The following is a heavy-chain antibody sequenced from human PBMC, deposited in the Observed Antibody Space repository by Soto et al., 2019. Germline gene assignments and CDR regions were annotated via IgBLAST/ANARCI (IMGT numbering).Heavy chain of an antibody. V-gene: IGHV4-34*01. CDR1: GGSFSGYY. CDR3: AREVRITMVRGVNYYYYGMDV. D-gene: IGHD3-10*01. Sequence: QVQLQQWGAGLLKPSETLSLTCAVYGGSFSGYYWSWIRQPPGKGLEWIGEINHSGSTNYNPSLKSRVTISVDTSKNQFSVKLSSVTAADTAVYYCAREVRITMVRGVNYYYYGMDVWGQGTTVTVSS. CDR2: INHSGST. J-gene: IGHJ6*02.